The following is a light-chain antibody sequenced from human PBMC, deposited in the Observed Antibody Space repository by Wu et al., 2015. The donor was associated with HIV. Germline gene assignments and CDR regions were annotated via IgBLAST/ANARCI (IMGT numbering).Light chain of an antibody. J-gene: IGKJ1*01. CDR2: GAS. V-gene: IGKV3-15*01. Sequence: ETVMTQSPATLSASPGERATLSCRASESINSKLAWYQKKPGQAPRLLIYGASTRATDIPARFSGGGSGTEFTLTISSLQSEDFAVYYCQQYNDYTWTFGQGTKVDIK. CDR1: ESINSK. CDR3: QQYNDYTWT.